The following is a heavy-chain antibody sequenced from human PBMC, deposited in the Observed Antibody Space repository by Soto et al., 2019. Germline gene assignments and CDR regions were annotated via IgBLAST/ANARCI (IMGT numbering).Heavy chain of an antibody. CDR3: ARARGVVPAYYYHYYMDV. D-gene: IGHD2-2*01. V-gene: IGHV3-33*01. Sequence: GGSLRLSCAASGFTFSSYGMHWVRQAPGKGLEWVAVIWYDGSNKYYADSVKGRFTISRDNSKNTLYLQMNSLRAEDTAVYYCARARGVVPAYYYHYYMDVWGKGTTVPVSS. J-gene: IGHJ6*03. CDR2: IWYDGSNK. CDR1: GFTFSSYG.